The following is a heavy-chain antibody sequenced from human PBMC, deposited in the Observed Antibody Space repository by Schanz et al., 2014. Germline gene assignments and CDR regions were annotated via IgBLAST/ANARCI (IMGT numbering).Heavy chain of an antibody. CDR1: GGSISSGGYY. Sequence: QVQLQESGPGLVKPSQTLSLTCTVSGGSISSGGYYWSWIRQHPGKGLEWIGYIYYSGSTYYNPSLKSRVTISVDTSKNQFSLKLSSVTAADTAVYYCARGNTIFGVVILGWLDPWGQGTLVTVSS. V-gene: IGHV4-31*03. J-gene: IGHJ5*02. CDR3: ARGNTIFGVVILGWLDP. CDR2: IYYSGST. D-gene: IGHD3-3*01.